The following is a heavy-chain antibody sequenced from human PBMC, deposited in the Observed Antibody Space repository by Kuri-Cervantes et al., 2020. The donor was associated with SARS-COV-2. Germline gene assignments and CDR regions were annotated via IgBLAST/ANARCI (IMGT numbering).Heavy chain of an antibody. CDR1: GYTFTSYD. V-gene: IGHV1-8*03. D-gene: IGHD6-6*01. CDR3: ATYSSSDYYMDV. Sequence: ASVKVSCKASGYTFTSYDINWVRQATGQGLEWMGWMNPNGGNTGYAQKFQGRVTITRNTSISTAYMELSSLRSEDTAVYYCATYSSSDYYMDVWGKGTTVTVSS. CDR2: MNPNGGNT. J-gene: IGHJ6*03.